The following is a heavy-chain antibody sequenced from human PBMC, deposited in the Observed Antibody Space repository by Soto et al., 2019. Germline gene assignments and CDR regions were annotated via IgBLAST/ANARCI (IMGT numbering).Heavy chain of an antibody. V-gene: IGHV1-69*13. CDR1: GGTFSSYA. CDR3: ARVDTTVTSRGGYYYYGMDV. CDR2: IIPIFGTA. D-gene: IGHD4-17*01. Sequence: SVKVSCKASGGTFSSYAISWVRQAPGQGLEWMGGIIPIFGTANYAQKFQGRVTITADESTSTAYMELSSLRSEDTAVYYCARVDTTVTSRGGYYYYGMDVWGQGTTVTVSS. J-gene: IGHJ6*02.